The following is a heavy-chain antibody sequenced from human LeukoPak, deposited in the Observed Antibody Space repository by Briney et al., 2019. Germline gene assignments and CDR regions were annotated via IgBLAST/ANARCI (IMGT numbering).Heavy chain of an antibody. CDR3: AKDLNDYSPYYFDY. Sequence: GGSLRLSCAASGITFSSYAMSWVRQAPGKGLEWVSGISSSGSSAYYADSVRGRFTISRDNSKNTLYLQMNSLRAEDTAIYYFAKDLNDYSPYYFDYWGQGTLVTVSS. CDR1: GITFSSYA. J-gene: IGHJ4*02. V-gene: IGHV3-23*01. D-gene: IGHD4-11*01. CDR2: ISSSGSSA.